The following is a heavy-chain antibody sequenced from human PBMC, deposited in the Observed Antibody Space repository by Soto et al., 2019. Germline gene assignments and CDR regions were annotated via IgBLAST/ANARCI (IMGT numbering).Heavy chain of an antibody. CDR3: ARRYGDAVDY. D-gene: IGHD4-17*01. Sequence: SETLSLTCAVYGGSFSGYYWSWIRQPPGKGLEWIGYIYYSGSTNYNPSLKSRVTISVDTSKNQFSLKLSSVTAADTAVYYCARRYGDAVDYWGQGTLVTVSS. CDR2: IYYSGST. CDR1: GGSFSGYY. J-gene: IGHJ4*02. V-gene: IGHV4-59*01.